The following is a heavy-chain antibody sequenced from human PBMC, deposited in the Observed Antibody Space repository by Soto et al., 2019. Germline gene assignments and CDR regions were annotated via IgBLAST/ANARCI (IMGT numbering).Heavy chain of an antibody. D-gene: IGHD4-17*01. CDR2: ISGYGGST. CDR1: GFTFGAHP. CDR3: AKQRTTVTTSFDY. V-gene: IGHV3-23*01. J-gene: IGHJ4*02. Sequence: EVQLLESGGGLVQPGGSLTVSCAASGFTFGAHPMSWVRLAPGKGLEWVSTISGYGGSTYYPDSLKGRFIISRDNSRNTLYLQINTLRAEDTAIYFFAKQRTTVTTSFDYWGQGTLVTVSS.